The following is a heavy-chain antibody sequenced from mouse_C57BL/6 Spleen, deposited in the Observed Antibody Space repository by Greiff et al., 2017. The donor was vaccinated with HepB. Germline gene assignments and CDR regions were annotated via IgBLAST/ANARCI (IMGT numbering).Heavy chain of an antibody. V-gene: IGHV1-22*01. CDR2: INPNNGGT. CDR3: ARPWGSSYAMDY. J-gene: IGHJ4*01. CDR1: GYTFTDYN. Sequence: SGPELVKPGASVKMSCKASGYTFTDYNMHWVKQSHGKSLEWIGYINPNNGGTSYNQKFRGKATLTVNKSSSTAYMELRSLTSEDSAVYYCARPWGSSYAMDYWGQGTSVTVSS. D-gene: IGHD1-1*01.